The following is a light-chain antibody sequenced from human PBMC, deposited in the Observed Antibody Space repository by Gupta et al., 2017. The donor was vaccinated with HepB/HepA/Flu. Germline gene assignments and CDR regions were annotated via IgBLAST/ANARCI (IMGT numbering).Light chain of an antibody. CDR3: QQRSNWPPFT. CDR1: QSVSSY. V-gene: IGKV3-11*01. J-gene: IGKJ4*01. Sequence: YGRASQSVSSYLAWYQQKPGQAPRLLIYDASTRATGIPARFSGSGSGTDFTLTISSLEPEDFAVYYCQQRSNWPPFTFGGGTKVEIK. CDR2: DAS.